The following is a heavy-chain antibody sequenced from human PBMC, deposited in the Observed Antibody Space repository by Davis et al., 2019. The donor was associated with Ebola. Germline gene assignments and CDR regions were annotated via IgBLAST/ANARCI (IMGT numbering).Heavy chain of an antibody. CDR2: ISYDGSNK. CDR1: GFTFSSYG. CDR3: AKEQSLFIVGAKGWFDP. V-gene: IGHV3-30*18. J-gene: IGHJ5*02. D-gene: IGHD1-26*01. Sequence: GGSLRLSCAASGFTFSSYGMHWVRQAPGKGLEWVAVISYDGSNKYYADSVKGRFTISRDNSKNTLYLQMNSLRAEDTAVYYCAKEQSLFIVGAKGWFDPWGQGTLVTVSS.